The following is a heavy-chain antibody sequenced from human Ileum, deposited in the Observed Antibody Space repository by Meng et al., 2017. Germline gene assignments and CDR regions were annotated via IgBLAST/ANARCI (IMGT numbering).Heavy chain of an antibody. CDR3: ARDHWGSLDY. Sequence: QVHLPEPGPGLVTPSETRSLICTVSGGSVSTSDYQWGWIRQPPGKGLEWIGYAGTNYNPSLKSRVTISVDTSKRQFSLKLTSVTAADTAVYYCARDHWGSLDYWGQGILVTVSS. CDR2: AGT. D-gene: IGHD7-27*01. J-gene: IGHJ4*02. V-gene: IGHV4-61*08. CDR1: GGSVSTSDYQ.